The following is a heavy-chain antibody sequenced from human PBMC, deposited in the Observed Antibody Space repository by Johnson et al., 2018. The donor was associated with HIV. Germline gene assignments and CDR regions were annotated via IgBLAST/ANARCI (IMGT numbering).Heavy chain of an antibody. V-gene: IGHV3-23*04. Sequence: VQLVESGGGLVQPGGSLRLSCAASGFTFSSYAMSWVRQAPGKGLEWVSAISGSGGSTYYADSVKGRFTISRDNSKNTVYLQMNSLRAEDTAVYYCARDWNEYSSSDGAFDIWGQGTMVTVSS. CDR2: ISGSGGST. CDR1: GFTFSSYA. D-gene: IGHD6-6*01. CDR3: ARDWNEYSSSDGAFDI. J-gene: IGHJ3*02.